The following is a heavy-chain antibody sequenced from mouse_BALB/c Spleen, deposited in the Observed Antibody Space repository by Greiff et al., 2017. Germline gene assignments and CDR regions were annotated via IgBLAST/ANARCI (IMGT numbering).Heavy chain of an antibody. V-gene: IGHV5-12-1*01. CDR1: GFAFSSYD. CDR2: ISSGGGST. D-gene: IGHD1-1*01. Sequence: EVMLVESGGGLVKPGGSLKLSCAASGFAFSSYDMSWVRQTPEKRLEWVAYISSGGGSTYYPDTVKGRFTISRDNAKNTLYLQMSSLKSEDTAMYYCARQGYYGSSYWYFDVWGAGTTVTVSS. J-gene: IGHJ1*01. CDR3: ARQGYYGSSYWYFDV.